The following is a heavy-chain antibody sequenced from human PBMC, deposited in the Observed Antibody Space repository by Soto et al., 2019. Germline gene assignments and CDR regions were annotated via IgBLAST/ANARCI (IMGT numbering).Heavy chain of an antibody. V-gene: IGHV1-69*01. CDR2: IIPIFGTA. CDR3: ARDALEYYYDSSGYAD. Sequence: QVQLVQSVAEVKKPGSSVKVSCKASGGTFSSYAISWVRQSPGQGLEWMGGIIPIFGTANYAQKFQGRVTITAEESTSTDYMELSSLRSEDRAVYYCARDALEYYYDSSGYADWGQGTLVTVCS. CDR1: GGTFSSYA. J-gene: IGHJ4*02. D-gene: IGHD3-22*01.